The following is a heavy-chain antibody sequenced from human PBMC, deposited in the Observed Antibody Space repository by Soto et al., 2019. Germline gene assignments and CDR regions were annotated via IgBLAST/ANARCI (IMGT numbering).Heavy chain of an antibody. Sequence: QVQLVESGGGVVQPGRSLRLSCAASGLTFSRYAMHWVRQVPGKGLEWVAVISDDGSKKYYVDSVKGRFSISRDKSRNTLYPQMNSLRAEDTAVYFCAGERETSSWFLSGFEYWGQGTLVTVSS. J-gene: IGHJ4*02. D-gene: IGHD6-13*01. V-gene: IGHV3-30-3*01. CDR3: AGERETSSWFLSGFEY. CDR2: ISDDGSKK. CDR1: GLTFSRYA.